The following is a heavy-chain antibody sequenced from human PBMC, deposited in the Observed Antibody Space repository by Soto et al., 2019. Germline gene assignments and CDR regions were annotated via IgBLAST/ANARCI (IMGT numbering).Heavy chain of an antibody. CDR1: GFTFSSYG. D-gene: IGHD5-18*01. CDR3: AKDEGIQLWFRYYYYGMDV. V-gene: IGHV3-30*18. CDR2: ISYDGSNK. Sequence: PGGSLRLSCAASGFTFSSYGMHWVRQAPGKGLEWVAVISYDGSNKYYADSVKGRFTISRDNSKNTLYLQMNSLRAEDTAVYYCAKDEGIQLWFRYYYYGMDVWGQGTTVTV. J-gene: IGHJ6*02.